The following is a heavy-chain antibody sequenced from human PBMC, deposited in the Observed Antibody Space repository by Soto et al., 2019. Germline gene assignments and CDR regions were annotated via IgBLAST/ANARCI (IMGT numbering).Heavy chain of an antibody. D-gene: IGHD3-16*01. CDR3: ARGDYGDYVDY. Sequence: QVQLQDSGPGLVKPSQTLSVTCTVSGGSISSGDYFWSWIRQPPGKGLEWIGYIYYSGSTHYNPTLKSRVTMSIDTTKSQFSLNVSSVTAADTAVYYCARGDYGDYVDYWGQGTLVTVSS. V-gene: IGHV4-30-4*01. J-gene: IGHJ4*02. CDR2: IYYSGST. CDR1: GGSISSGDYF.